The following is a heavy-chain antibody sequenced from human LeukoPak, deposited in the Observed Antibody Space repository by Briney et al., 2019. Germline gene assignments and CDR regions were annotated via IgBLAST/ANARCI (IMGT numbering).Heavy chain of an antibody. V-gene: IGHV3-73*01. CDR3: TGQPNYGDYPY. D-gene: IGHD4-17*01. CDR1: GFTFSGST. CDR2: IRSKTSNYAT. Sequence: GSLRLSCAASGFTFSGSTMHWVRQASGKGLEWVGRIRSKTSNYATAYTASVKGRFTISRDDSNNTTYLQMNSLKTEDTAVYYCTGQPNYGDYPYWGQGTLVTVSS. J-gene: IGHJ4*02.